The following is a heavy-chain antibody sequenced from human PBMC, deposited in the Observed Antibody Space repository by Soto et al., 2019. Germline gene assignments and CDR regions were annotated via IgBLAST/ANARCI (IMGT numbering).Heavy chain of an antibody. V-gene: IGHV4-4*07. CDR1: GGSISEKY. D-gene: IGHD6-13*01. Sequence: SETLSLTCIVSGGSISEKYWNWARQPPGKGLEWIGLIFANGHTDYNPSLKSRVTMSVDASKNQFSLRLTSMTAADTAVYYCVASLAASGLNWLDPWGRGTLVTVSS. J-gene: IGHJ5*02. CDR3: VASLAASGLNWLDP. CDR2: IFANGHT.